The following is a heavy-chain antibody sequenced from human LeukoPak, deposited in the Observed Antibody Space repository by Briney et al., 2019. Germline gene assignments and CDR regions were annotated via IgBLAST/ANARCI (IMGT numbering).Heavy chain of an antibody. CDR2: IYHSGST. CDR3: ARVGTPFYDFWSGPKTFDI. V-gene: IGHV4-30-2*01. CDR1: GGSISSGGYY. D-gene: IGHD3-3*01. J-gene: IGHJ3*02. Sequence: SETLSLTCTVSGGSISSGGYYWSWIRQPPGKGLEWIGYIYHSGSTYYNPSLKSRVTISVDRSKNQFSLKLSSVTAADTAVYYCARVGTPFYDFWSGPKTFDIWGQGTMVTVSS.